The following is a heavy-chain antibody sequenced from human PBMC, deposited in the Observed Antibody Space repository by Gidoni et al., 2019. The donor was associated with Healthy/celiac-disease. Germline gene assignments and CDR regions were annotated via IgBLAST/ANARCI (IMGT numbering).Heavy chain of an antibody. V-gene: IGHV4-61*01. CDR1: GGSVSSGSYY. J-gene: IGHJ6*02. Sequence: QVQLQESGPGLVKPSETLSLTCTVSGGSVSSGSYYWSWIRQPPGKGLEWIGYIYYSGSTNYNPSLKSRVTISVDTSKNQFSLKLSSVTAADTAVYYCARGKWLDLYGMDVWGQGTTVTVSS. CDR3: ARGKWLDLYGMDV. CDR2: IYYSGST. D-gene: IGHD6-19*01.